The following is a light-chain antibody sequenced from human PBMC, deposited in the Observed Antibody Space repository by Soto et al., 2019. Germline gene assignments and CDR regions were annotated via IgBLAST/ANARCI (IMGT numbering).Light chain of an antibody. V-gene: IGLV2-14*01. J-gene: IGLJ1*01. CDR1: SSDVGGYNY. Sequence: QSALAQPASVSGSPGQSITISCTGTSSDVGGYNYVSWYQQHPGKAPKLMIYEINNRPSGVSNRFSGSKSGNTASLTISGIQAEDEADYTCSSYRNGRPLYVFGTGTKVTVL. CDR3: SSYRNGRPLYV. CDR2: EIN.